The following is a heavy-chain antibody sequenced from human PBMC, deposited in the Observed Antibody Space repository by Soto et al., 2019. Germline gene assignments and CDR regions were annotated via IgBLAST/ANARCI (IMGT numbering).Heavy chain of an antibody. CDR2: IRSKAYGGTT. CDR3: TRDSTGVGRGYSGYDPNWFDP. D-gene: IGHD5-12*01. CDR1: GFTFGDYA. V-gene: IGHV3-49*05. J-gene: IGHJ5*02. Sequence: EVQLVESGGGLVKPGRSLRLSCTASGFTFGDYAMSWFRQAPGKGLEWVGFIRSKAYGGTTEYAASVKGRFTISRDDSKSIAYLQMNSLKTEDTAVYYCTRDSTGVGRGYSGYDPNWFDPWGQGTLVTVSS.